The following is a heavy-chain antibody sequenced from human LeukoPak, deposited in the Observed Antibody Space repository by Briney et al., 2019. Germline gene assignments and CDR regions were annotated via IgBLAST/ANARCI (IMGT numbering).Heavy chain of an antibody. V-gene: IGHV3-53*01. J-gene: IGHJ6*02. CDR1: GFTVSSNY. CDR3: AKAEYHFDWSLLGVYYYYGMDV. CDR2: IYSGGST. Sequence: GGSPRLSCAASGFTVSSNYMSWVRQAPGKGLEWVSVIYSGGSTYYADSVKGRFTISRDNSKNTLYLQMNSLRAEDTAVYYCAKAEYHFDWSLLGVYYYYGMDVWGQGTTVTVSS. D-gene: IGHD3-9*01.